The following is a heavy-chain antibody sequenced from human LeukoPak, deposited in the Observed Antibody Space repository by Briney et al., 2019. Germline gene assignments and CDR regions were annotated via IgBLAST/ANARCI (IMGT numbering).Heavy chain of an antibody. V-gene: IGHV3-30-3*01. CDR1: GFTFSSYA. CDR3: ARRRGYSSTTPFDY. Sequence: GRSLRLSCAASGFTFSSYAMHWVRQAPGKGLEWVAVISYDGSNKYYADSVKGRFTISRDNSKNTLYLQMNSLRAEDTAVYYCARRRGYSSTTPFDYWGQGTLVTVSS. D-gene: IGHD6-13*01. J-gene: IGHJ4*02. CDR2: ISYDGSNK.